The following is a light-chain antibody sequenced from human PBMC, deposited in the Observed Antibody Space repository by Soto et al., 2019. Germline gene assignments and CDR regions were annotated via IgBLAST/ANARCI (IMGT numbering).Light chain of an antibody. CDR3: QQYNNWPYT. Sequence: EIVMTQSPATLSVSPGERASLSCRASQSVGSNLAWYQQTAGQAPRLLIYGASTRATGIPARFSGSGSGTEFTLNISSLQSEDFAVYSCQQYNNWPYTFGPGTKLEIK. CDR2: GAS. CDR1: QSVGSN. V-gene: IGKV3-15*01. J-gene: IGKJ2*01.